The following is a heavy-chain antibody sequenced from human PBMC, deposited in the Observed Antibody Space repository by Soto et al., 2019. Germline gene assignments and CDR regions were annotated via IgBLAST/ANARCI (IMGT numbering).Heavy chain of an antibody. Sequence: LSLSCAASGFPFGESAMSWVRQAPGKRLEWVSGISDSGATTSYADSVRGRFTNSSDNSNNTLYLQMKSLRAEDSASYYCAKEDTSSGSLDYWIQGALVTVSS. J-gene: IGHJ4*02. CDR1: GFPFGESA. V-gene: IGHV3-23*01. CDR2: ISDSGATT. D-gene: IGHD6-19*01. CDR3: AKEDTSSGSLDY.